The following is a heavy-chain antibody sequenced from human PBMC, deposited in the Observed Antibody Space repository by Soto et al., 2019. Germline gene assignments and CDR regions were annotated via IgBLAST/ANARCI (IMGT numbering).Heavy chain of an antibody. V-gene: IGHV3-49*04. CDR3: TRASSLDFDF. CDR1: GFTFGDYA. D-gene: IGHD3-16*01. J-gene: IGHJ4*02. CDR2: IRRNAYGGTT. Sequence: GGSLRLSCTTSGFTFGDYARSWVRQAPGKGLECVGFIRRNAYGGTTDYAASVKGRFTISRDDSKSIAYLQMNSLRTEDTALYYCTRASSLDFDFWGQGTLVTVYS.